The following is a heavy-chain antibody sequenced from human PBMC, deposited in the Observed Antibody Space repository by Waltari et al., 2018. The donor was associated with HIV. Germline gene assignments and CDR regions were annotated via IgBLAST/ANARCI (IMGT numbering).Heavy chain of an antibody. D-gene: IGHD3-3*01. V-gene: IGHV3-9*01. CDR2: ISWNSGIT. CDR3: AKGGSHLTIFEAWFDS. CDR1: GFTFDDYP. J-gene: IGHJ5*01. Sequence: EVQLVESGGGLVQPGRSLRLSCVAYGFTFDDYPMHWVRQSPGKGLEWVSGISWNSGITDYGDSVKGRFTISRDNAKNSLYLQMNSLTVEDTAFYYCAKGGSHLTIFEAWFDSWGQGTLVTVSS.